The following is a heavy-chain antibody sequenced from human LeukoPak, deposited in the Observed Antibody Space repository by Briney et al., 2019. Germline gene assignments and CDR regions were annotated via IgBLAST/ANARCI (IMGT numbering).Heavy chain of an antibody. CDR3: AIVGATYAFDI. Sequence: GGSLRLSCAASGFTFSYYWMHWVLQAPGEGLVWVSRINDDGRTTTYADSVKGRITISRDNAKSTLYLQMSSLRVEDTAVYYCAIVGATYAFDIWGQGTMVTVSS. J-gene: IGHJ3*02. V-gene: IGHV3-74*03. CDR1: GFTFSYYW. D-gene: IGHD1-26*01. CDR2: INDDGRTT.